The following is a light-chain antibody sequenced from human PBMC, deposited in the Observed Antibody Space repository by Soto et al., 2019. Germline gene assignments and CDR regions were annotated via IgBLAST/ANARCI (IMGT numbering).Light chain of an antibody. CDR2: DAS. CDR1: QSVTSN. V-gene: IGKV3-15*01. Sequence: EIVMTQSPATLSVSPGESATLSCRASQSVTSNLAWYQQKPGQAPRLLIHDASTRATGIPARFSGSGSGTEFSLTISSLQSEDFAVYYCQQYNNWPSLTFGPGTKVDIK. CDR3: QQYNNWPSLT. J-gene: IGKJ3*01.